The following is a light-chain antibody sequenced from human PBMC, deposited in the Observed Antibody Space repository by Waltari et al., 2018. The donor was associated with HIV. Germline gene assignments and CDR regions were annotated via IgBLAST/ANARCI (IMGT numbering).Light chain of an antibody. V-gene: IGLV2-23*02. Sequence: QSALTQPASVSGSLGQSITISCTGTTGDIDKYNLVSWYQQHPGKAPKLLIYEVNRRPSGLARRFSGSKSDNTAAQAISGLQPDDYASYVCGSYAGTTHLFDFGGGT. CDR1: TGDIDKYNL. CDR3: GSYAGTTHLFD. J-gene: IGLJ1*01. CDR2: EVN.